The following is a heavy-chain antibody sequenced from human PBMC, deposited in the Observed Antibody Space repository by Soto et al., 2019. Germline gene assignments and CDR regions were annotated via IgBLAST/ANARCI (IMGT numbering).Heavy chain of an antibody. CDR2: ISSSSSYI. J-gene: IGHJ5*02. CDR3: ARDPVVVTAIREGDLTGNWFDP. D-gene: IGHD2-21*02. V-gene: IGHV3-21*01. Sequence: EVQLVESGGGLVKPGGSLRLSCAASGFTFSSYSMNWVRQAPGKGLEWVSSISSSSSYIYYADSVKGRFTISRDNAKNSLYLQMNSLRAEDTAVYYCARDPVVVTAIREGDLTGNWFDPWGQGTLVTVSS. CDR1: GFTFSSYS.